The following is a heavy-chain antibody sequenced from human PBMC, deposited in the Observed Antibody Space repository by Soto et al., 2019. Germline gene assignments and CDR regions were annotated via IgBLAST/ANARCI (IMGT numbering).Heavy chain of an antibody. J-gene: IGHJ4*02. CDR1: GYTFTNFG. V-gene: IGHV1-18*01. CDR2: ISAYNGNT. CDR3: ARGGTPIDY. Sequence: QVQLVQSGAEVKKPGASVKVSCKASGYTFTNFGISWVRQAPGQGLEWMGWISAYNGNTNYAQKFQGRVTRTTYTSTSTAYMVVRSLRFDDTAAYYGARGGTPIDYWGQGTLVTVSS. D-gene: IGHD3-16*01.